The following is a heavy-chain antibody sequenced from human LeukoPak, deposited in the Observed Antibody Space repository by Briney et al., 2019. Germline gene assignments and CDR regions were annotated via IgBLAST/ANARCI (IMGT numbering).Heavy chain of an antibody. J-gene: IGHJ4*02. CDR1: GYSISSGYY. Sequence: PSETLSLTCTVSGYSISSGYYWGWIRQPPGKGLEWVSSIFPSGGEIHYADSVRGRFTISRDNSKSTLSLQMNSLRAEDTAIYYCATYRHVLLPFESWGQGTLVTVST. CDR3: ATYRHVLLPFES. V-gene: IGHV3-23*01. D-gene: IGHD2-8*02. CDR2: IFPSGGEI.